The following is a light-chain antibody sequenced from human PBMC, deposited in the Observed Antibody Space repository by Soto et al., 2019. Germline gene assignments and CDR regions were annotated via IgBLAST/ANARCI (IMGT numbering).Light chain of an antibody. Sequence: DIQMTQSPSSLSASVGDRVTITCRASQGISNNLAWYQQKPGKVPKLLIYAASTLQSGVPSRFSGSGSGTDFTLTISSLQSEDVAAYYCQKYNSASYTFGQGTKLEIK. CDR1: QGISNN. CDR3: QKYNSASYT. J-gene: IGKJ2*01. V-gene: IGKV1-27*01. CDR2: AAS.